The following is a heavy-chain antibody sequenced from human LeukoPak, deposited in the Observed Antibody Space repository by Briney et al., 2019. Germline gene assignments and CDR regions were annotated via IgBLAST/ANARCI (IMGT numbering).Heavy chain of an antibody. D-gene: IGHD4-17*01. Sequence: GGSLRLSCAASGFTFSSYAMSWVRQVPGKGLEWVSAISGSGGSTYYADSVKGRFTISRDNSKNTLYLQMNSLRAEDTAVYYCGKGDYGDYYYYGMDVWGKGTTVTVSS. J-gene: IGHJ6*04. CDR3: GKGDYGDYYYYGMDV. CDR2: ISGSGGST. CDR1: GFTFSSYA. V-gene: IGHV3-23*01.